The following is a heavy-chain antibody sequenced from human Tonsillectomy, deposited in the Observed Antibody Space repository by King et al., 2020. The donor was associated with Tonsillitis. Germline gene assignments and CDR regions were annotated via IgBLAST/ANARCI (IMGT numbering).Heavy chain of an antibody. Sequence: VQLPQWGAGLLKPSETLSLTCAVYGGSFSGYYWSWIRQPPGKGLEWIGEINHSGSTNYNPSLKSRVTISVDTSKNQFTLKLSSVTAADTAVYYCARGGYGDYSGVDYWGQGTLVTVSS. CDR3: ARGGYGDYSGVDY. V-gene: IGHV4-34*01. J-gene: IGHJ4*02. D-gene: IGHD4-17*01. CDR2: INHSGST. CDR1: GGSFSGYY.